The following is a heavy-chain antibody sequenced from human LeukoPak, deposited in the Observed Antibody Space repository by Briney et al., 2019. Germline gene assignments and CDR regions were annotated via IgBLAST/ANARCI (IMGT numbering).Heavy chain of an antibody. CDR3: ARALSRITMIVVTY. Sequence: GASVKVSCKASGYTFTGYYMHWVRQAPGQGLEWMGWINPNSGGTNYAQKFQGRATMTRDTSISTAYMELSRLRSDDTAVYYCARALSRITMIVVTYWGQGTLVTVSS. J-gene: IGHJ4*02. CDR1: GYTFTGYY. V-gene: IGHV1-2*02. D-gene: IGHD3-22*01. CDR2: INPNSGGT.